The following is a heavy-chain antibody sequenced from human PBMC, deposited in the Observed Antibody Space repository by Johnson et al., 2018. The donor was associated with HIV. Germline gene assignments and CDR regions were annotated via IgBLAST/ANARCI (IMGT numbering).Heavy chain of an antibody. V-gene: IGHV3-30*04. D-gene: IGHD6-19*01. J-gene: IGHJ3*02. CDR1: GFTFSSYA. CDR2: ISYDGSDK. CDR3: AKLRKKQWLVGEAFDI. Sequence: QVQLVESGGGVVQPGRSLRLSCAASGFTFSSYAMHWVRQAPAKGLEWVAVISYDGSDKYYAASVQGRFTISRDSSKNTLYLQMNSLRAEDTAIYYCAKLRKKQWLVGEAFDIWGQGTMVTVSS.